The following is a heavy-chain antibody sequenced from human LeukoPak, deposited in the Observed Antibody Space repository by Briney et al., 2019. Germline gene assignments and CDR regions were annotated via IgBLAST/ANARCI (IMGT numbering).Heavy chain of an antibody. V-gene: IGHV4-61*02. J-gene: IGHJ5*02. CDR3: ARDSVAAAGLFDP. CDR1: GGSLSSGSYY. CDR2: IYNSGST. D-gene: IGHD6-13*01. Sequence: SETLSLTCTVSGGSLSSGSYYWRWLRQPAGTGLEWIGRIYNSGSTNYNPSLKSRVTISVDTSKNQFSLKLSSVTAADTAVYYCARDSVAAAGLFDPWGQGTLVTVSS.